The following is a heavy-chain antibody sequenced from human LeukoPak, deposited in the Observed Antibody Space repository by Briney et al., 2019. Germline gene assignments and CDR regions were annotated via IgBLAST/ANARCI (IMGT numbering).Heavy chain of an antibody. CDR2: ISGSGGST. J-gene: IGHJ4*02. CDR3: AKVGEVVVVIGYLPPYYFDY. CDR1: GFTFSSYA. D-gene: IGHD3-22*01. V-gene: IGHV3-23*01. Sequence: PGGSLRLSCAASGFTFSSYAMSWVRQAPGKGLEWGSAISGSGGSTYYAESVKGRFTISRDNSKNTLYLQMNSLRAEDTAVYYCAKVGEVVVVIGYLPPYYFDYWGRGTLVTVSS.